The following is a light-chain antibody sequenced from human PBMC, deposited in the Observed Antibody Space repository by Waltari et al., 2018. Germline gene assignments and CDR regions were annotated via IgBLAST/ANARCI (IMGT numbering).Light chain of an antibody. CDR2: RTV. V-gene: IGLV1-47*01. CDR3: AAWDDSLSGQV. Sequence: QSVVTQPPSASGNPGQRVTISCPGRSSNIGSNYVYCYQQFPGAAPKLLIPRTVKRPSGVPDRFSGSKSGTSASLAISGLRSEDEADYYCAAWDDSLSGQVFGGGTKLTVL. CDR1: SSNIGSNY. J-gene: IGLJ2*01.